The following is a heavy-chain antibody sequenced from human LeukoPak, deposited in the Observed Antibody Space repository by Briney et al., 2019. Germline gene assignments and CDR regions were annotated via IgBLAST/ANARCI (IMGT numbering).Heavy chain of an antibody. CDR1: GFTFNNYA. V-gene: IGHV3-23*01. Sequence: GGSLRLSCVSSGFTFNNYAMNWVRQAPGKGLEWVSSISGSGSITYYADSVKGRFTISRDTSKNTLWLQMNSLRAEDTAVYYCAKTGNSNWFDPWGQGTLVTVSS. J-gene: IGHJ5*02. CDR2: ISGSGSIT. CDR3: AKTGNSNWFDP. D-gene: IGHD1/OR15-1a*01.